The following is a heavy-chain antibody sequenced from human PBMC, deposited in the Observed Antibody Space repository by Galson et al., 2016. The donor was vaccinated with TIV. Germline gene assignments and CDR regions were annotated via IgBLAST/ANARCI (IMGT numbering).Heavy chain of an antibody. CDR3: TTPPYCGGDCWHYYYDAEDV. Sequence: SLRLSCAASGFIFSNAWMSWVRQAPGKGLEWVGRIKSNSDGGTTDYAAPVKGRLIISRDDSTSTLSLEMNGLKTEDTAVYYCTTPPYCGGDCWHYYYDAEDVWGQGTTVTVS. D-gene: IGHD2-21*02. CDR1: GFIFSNAW. CDR2: IKSNSDGGTT. J-gene: IGHJ6*02. V-gene: IGHV3-15*01.